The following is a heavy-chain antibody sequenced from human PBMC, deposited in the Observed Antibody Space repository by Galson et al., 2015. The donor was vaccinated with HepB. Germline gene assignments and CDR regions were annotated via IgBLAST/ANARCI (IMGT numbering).Heavy chain of an antibody. D-gene: IGHD3-10*01. J-gene: IGHJ4*02. CDR1: GFTFSNYW. CDR3: GRGYYGSGSPPGFEY. Sequence: LRLSCAASGFTFSNYWMHWVRQAPGKGLVWVSRINTDGGSINYAGSVKGRFTVSRDNAENTLHLQMSSLRTEDTAVYYCGRGYYGSGSPPGFEYWGQGTLVTVSS. V-gene: IGHV3-74*01. CDR2: INTDGGSI.